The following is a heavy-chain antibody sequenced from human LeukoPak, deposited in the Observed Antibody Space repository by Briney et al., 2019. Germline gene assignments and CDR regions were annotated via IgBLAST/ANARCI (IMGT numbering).Heavy chain of an antibody. Sequence: GGSLRLSCAASGFTFSSYSMNWVRQAPGKGLEWVSSISSSSSYIYYADSVKGRFTISRDNAKNSLYLQMNSLRAEDTAVYYCARGPLEMATMPFDYWGQGTLVTVSS. CDR3: ARGPLEMATMPFDY. CDR1: GFTFSSYS. CDR2: ISSSSSYI. V-gene: IGHV3-21*04. D-gene: IGHD5-24*01. J-gene: IGHJ4*02.